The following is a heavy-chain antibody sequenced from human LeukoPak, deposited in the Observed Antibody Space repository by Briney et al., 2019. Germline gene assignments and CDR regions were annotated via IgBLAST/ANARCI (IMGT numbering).Heavy chain of an antibody. CDR2: IYYSGST. J-gene: IGHJ6*03. D-gene: IGHD2-2*01. CDR1: GGSISSYY. CDR3: ARVYCSSTSCYGGARYYYYYMDV. V-gene: IGHV4-59*08. Sequence: PSETLSLTCTVSGGSISSYYWSWIRQPPGKGLEWIGYIYYSGSTYYNPSLKSRVTISVDTSKNQFSLKLSSVTAADTAVYYCARVYCSSTSCYGGARYYYYYMDVWGKGTTVTVSS.